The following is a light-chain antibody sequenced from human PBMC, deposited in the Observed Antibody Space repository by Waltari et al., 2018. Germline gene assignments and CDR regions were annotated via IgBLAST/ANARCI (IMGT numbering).Light chain of an antibody. CDR2: SAS. CDR3: LQDYDYPLT. V-gene: IGKV1-6*01. Sequence: AIQMTQSPSSLSASVGDRVTVTCRASQGIRDGLSWYQQKPGKAPKLLIDSASSLQSGVPSRFSGSGSGTDFTLTISSLQPEDFATYYCLQDYDYPLTFGQGTKVEIK. J-gene: IGKJ1*01. CDR1: QGIRDG.